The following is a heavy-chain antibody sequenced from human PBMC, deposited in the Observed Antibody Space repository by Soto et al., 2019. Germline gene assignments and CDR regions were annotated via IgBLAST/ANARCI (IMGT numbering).Heavy chain of an antibody. J-gene: IGHJ4*02. D-gene: IGHD3-22*01. Sequence: ASVKVSCKASGYTFTGYYMHWVRQAPGQGLEWMGWINPNSGGTNYAQKFQGWVTMTRDTSISTAYMELSRLRSDDTAVYYCARGDRVVIATRGPMYYWGQGTQVTVSS. CDR3: ARGDRVVIATRGPMYY. V-gene: IGHV1-2*04. CDR2: INPNSGGT. CDR1: GYTFTGYY.